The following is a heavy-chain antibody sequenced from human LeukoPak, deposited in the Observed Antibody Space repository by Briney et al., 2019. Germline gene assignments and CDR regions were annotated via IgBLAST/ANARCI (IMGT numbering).Heavy chain of an antibody. CDR2: IGAYNGNT. CDR3: ARLVCSSSSCWDSAAFDI. CDR1: GYTFTSYG. J-gene: IGHJ3*02. V-gene: IGHV1-18*01. Sequence: GASVKVSCKASGYTFTSYGISWVRQAPGQGLEWMGWIGAYNGNTNYVQKVQGRVIMTRDTSTSTAYMDVRSLRSDDTAVYYCARLVCSSSSCWDSAAFDIWGQGTMVTVSS. D-gene: IGHD2-15*01.